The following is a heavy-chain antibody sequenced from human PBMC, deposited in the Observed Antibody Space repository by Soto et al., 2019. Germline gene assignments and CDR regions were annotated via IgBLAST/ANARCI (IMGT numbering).Heavy chain of an antibody. CDR1: GYTFTSYA. CDR3: ARDGSGSYNDH. V-gene: IGHV1-3*01. CDR2: ISGGSGNT. Sequence: ASVKVSCKASGYTFTSYAMHWVRQAPGQRLEWMGWISGGSGNTKYSQKFQGRVTITRDTSASTAYMELSSLRSEDTAVYYCARDGSGSYNDHWGQGTLVTSPQ. D-gene: IGHD3-10*01. J-gene: IGHJ5*02.